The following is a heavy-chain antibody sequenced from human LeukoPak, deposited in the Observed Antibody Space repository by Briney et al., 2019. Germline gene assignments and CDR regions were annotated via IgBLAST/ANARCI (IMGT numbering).Heavy chain of an antibody. CDR3: AREGAFGGVFIDY. CDR2: ISSSSSYI. Sequence: GGSLRLSCAASGFTFSSYNMNWVRQAPGKGLEWVSFISSSSSYIYYADSMKGRFTISRDNAKNSLYLQMNSLRVEDTAVYYCAREGAFGGVFIDYWGQGTLVTVSS. J-gene: IGHJ4*02. V-gene: IGHV3-21*01. D-gene: IGHD3-16*01. CDR1: GFTFSSYN.